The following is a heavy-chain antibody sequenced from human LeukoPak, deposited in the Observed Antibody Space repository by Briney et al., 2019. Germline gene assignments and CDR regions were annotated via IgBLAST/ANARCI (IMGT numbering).Heavy chain of an antibody. CDR3: ALIRDYDSTSKDY. D-gene: IGHD3-22*01. J-gene: IGHJ4*02. V-gene: IGHV3-30*02. Sequence: GGSLRLSCAASGFTFSNYAMHWVRQAPGKGLEWVAFIRYDGSKIHYADSVKGRFTISRDNSKNTLYLQMNSLRPEDTAVYYCALIRDYDSTSKDYWGQGTLVTVSS. CDR2: IRYDGSKI. CDR1: GFTFSNYA.